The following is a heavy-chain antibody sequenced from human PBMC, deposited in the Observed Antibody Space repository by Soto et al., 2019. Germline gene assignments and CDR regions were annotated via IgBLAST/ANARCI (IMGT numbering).Heavy chain of an antibody. J-gene: IGHJ4*02. Sequence: PGGSLRLSCSASGFTFSNFAINWVRQAPGKGLDWVSGISGSGRSTFYAGSVKGRFTISRDNSKNTVYLQMSSLRAEDTAVYYCAKDPSFFYDSESYHRFDDWGQGTLVTVSS. D-gene: IGHD3-22*01. CDR1: GFTFSNFA. CDR3: AKDPSFFYDSESYHRFDD. CDR2: ISGSGRST. V-gene: IGHV3-23*01.